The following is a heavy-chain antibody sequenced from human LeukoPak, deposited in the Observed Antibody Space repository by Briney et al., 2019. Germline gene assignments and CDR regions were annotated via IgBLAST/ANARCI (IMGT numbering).Heavy chain of an antibody. CDR2: ISDSGHYI. V-gene: IGHV3-21*04. CDR1: GFTFSNYN. J-gene: IGHJ4*02. D-gene: IGHD2-2*01. Sequence: TGGSLRLSCAASGFTFSNYNMNWVRQAPGKGLEWVSSISDSGHYIYYADSLKGRFTFSRDNSKNTLYLEMNSLRAEDTALYYCANEVRPNDYWGQGALVTVSS. CDR3: ANEVRPNDY.